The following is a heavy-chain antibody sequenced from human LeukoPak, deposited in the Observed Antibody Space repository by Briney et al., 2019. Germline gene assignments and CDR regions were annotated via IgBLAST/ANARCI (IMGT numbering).Heavy chain of an antibody. V-gene: IGHV3-30*02. J-gene: IGHJ4*02. Sequence: PGGSLRLSCAASGFTFSSYGMHWGRQAPGKGLEWVAFIRYDGSNKYYADSVKGRFTISRDNSKNTLYLQMNSLRAEDTAVYYCASELLWFGELFYWGQGTLVTVSS. CDR3: ASELLWFGELFY. CDR1: GFTFSSYG. D-gene: IGHD3-10*01. CDR2: IRYDGSNK.